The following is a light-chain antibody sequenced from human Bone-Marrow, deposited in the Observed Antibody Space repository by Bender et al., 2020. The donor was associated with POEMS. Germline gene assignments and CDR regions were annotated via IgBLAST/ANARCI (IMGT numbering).Light chain of an antibody. J-gene: IGLJ3*02. CDR1: SSNIGSNT. CDR3: AAWEDSLNGWV. V-gene: IGLV1-44*01. Sequence: QSVLTQPPSASGTPGQRVTMSCSGSSSNIGSNTVHWYQQLPGTAPKLLMSLNNQRPSGVPDRFSGSKSGTSASLAISGLQSEDEADYYCAAWEDSLNGWVFGGGTKLTVL. CDR2: LNN.